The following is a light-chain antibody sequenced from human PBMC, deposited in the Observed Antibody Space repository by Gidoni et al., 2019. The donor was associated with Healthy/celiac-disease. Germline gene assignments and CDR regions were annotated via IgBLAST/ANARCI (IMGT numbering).Light chain of an antibody. J-gene: IGLJ1*01. Sequence: QSALTQPASVSGSPGQSITISCTGTSSDVVGYNYVSWYHQHPGKAPKLMIYDVSNRPSGVSNRFSGSKSGNTASLTISGLQAEDEADYYCSSYTSSSTYVFGTGTKVTVL. CDR2: DVS. CDR3: SSYTSSSTYV. V-gene: IGLV2-14*01. CDR1: SSDVVGYNY.